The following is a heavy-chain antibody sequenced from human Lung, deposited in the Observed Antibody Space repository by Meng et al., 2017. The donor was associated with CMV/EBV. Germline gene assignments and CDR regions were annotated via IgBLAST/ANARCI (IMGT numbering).Heavy chain of an antibody. J-gene: IGHJ4*02. CDR2: VVYSGTA. D-gene: IGHD1-14*01. V-gene: IGHV4-39*01. Sequence: LHRQESGPGVRKPSTTPTSPCPGSGRSFSGVGYHWAWIRRPPGEGLEWIGSVVYSGTAYYTSSLKSRVSISVDTSKNQFSLKLSSVTAADTAVYYCARHHHSPTFDYWGQGTLVTVSS. CDR1: GRSFSGVGYH. CDR3: ARHHHSPTFDY.